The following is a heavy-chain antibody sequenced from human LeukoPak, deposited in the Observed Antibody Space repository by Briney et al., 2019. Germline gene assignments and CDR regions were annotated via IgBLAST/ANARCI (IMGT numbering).Heavy chain of an antibody. D-gene: IGHD2-15*01. CDR2: ISHSGST. CDR1: GDSITNRNW. J-gene: IGHJ2*01. CDR3: ARDSPAYCSGGNCYNWYFDL. V-gene: IGHV4-4*02. Sequence: SETLSLTCAVFGDSITNRNWWNWVRQPPGKGLEWIGEISHSGSTNYNLSLKSRVTISVDKSKNEFSLNLSSVTAADTAVYYCARDSPAYCSGGNCYNWYFDLWGRGTLVSVSS.